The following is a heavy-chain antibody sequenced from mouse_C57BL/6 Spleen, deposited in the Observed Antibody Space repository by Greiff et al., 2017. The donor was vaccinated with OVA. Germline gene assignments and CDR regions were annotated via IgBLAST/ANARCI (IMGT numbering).Heavy chain of an antibody. Sequence: QVHVKQPGAELVKPGASVKVSCKASGYTFTSYWMHWVKQRPGQGLEWIGRIHPSDSDTNYNQKFKGKATLTVDKSSSTAYMQLSSLTSEDSAVYYCAIPYGSGAWFAYWGQGTLVTVSA. J-gene: IGHJ3*01. CDR3: AIPYGSGAWFAY. V-gene: IGHV1-74*01. CDR2: IHPSDSDT. D-gene: IGHD1-1*01. CDR1: GYTFTSYW.